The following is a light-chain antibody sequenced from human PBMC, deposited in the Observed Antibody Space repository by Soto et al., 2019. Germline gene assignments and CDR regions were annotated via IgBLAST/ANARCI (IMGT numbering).Light chain of an antibody. J-gene: IGKJ3*01. CDR1: QGISSD. CDR3: QQLKTYPFT. V-gene: IGKV1-9*01. CDR2: AAS. Sequence: DIQLTQSPSFLSASVGDRVTSTCRASQGISSDLAWYQQKPGNAPKLLIYAASTLQSGVPSRFSGSGSGTEFTLTISCLQPEDFATYYCQQLKTYPFTFGPGTKVDIE.